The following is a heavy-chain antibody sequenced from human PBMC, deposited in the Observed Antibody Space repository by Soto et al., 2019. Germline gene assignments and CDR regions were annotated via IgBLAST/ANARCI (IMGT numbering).Heavy chain of an antibody. V-gene: IGHV1-69*01. D-gene: IGHD2-15*01. J-gene: IGHJ4*02. CDR1: GGTFSSYA. Sequence: QVQLVQSGAEVKKPGSSVKVSYKASGGTFSSYAISWVRQAPGQGLEWMGGIIPIFGTANYAQKFQGRVTITADESTSTAYMELSSLRSEDTAVYYCASLVSLGYCSGGSCPWRYWGQGTLVTVSS. CDR2: IIPIFGTA. CDR3: ASLVSLGYCSGGSCPWRY.